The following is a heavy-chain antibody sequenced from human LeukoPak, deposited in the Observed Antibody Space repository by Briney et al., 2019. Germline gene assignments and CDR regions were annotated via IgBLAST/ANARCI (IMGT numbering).Heavy chain of an antibody. D-gene: IGHD3-22*01. V-gene: IGHV4-59*01. J-gene: IGHJ4*02. CDR2: IYYSGST. CDR3: ARAIVGGFFDY. CDR1: GGSISSSY. Sequence: PSETLSLTCTVSGGSISSSYWSWIRQPPGKGLEWIGYIYYSGSTNYNPSLKSRVTISVDTSKNQFFLKLSSMTAADTAIYYCARAIVGGFFDYWGQGALVTVSS.